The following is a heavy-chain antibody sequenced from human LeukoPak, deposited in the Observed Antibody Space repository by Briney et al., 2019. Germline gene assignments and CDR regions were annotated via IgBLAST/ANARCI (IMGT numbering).Heavy chain of an antibody. D-gene: IGHD3-3*02. V-gene: IGHV3-48*01. CDR3: ARGRIFGLDY. CDR1: GFTFSSYS. Sequence: GGSLRLSCAASGFTFSSYSMNWVRQAPGKGLEWVSYISSSSSTIYYADSVKGRFTISRDNAKNSLYLQMNSLRAEDTAVYYCARGRIFGLDYWGQGTLVTASS. CDR2: ISSSSSTI. J-gene: IGHJ4*02.